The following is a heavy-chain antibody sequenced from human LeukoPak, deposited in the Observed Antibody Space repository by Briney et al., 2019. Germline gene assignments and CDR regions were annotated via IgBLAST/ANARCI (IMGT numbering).Heavy chain of an antibody. V-gene: IGHV4-59*01. J-gene: IGHJ3*02. Sequence: TSETPSLTCTVSGGSISSYYWSWIRQPPGKGLEWIGYIYYSGSANYNPSLKSRVTISVDTSKNQFSLKLSSVTAADTAVYYCARDFNHIAAAGDDAFDIWGQGTMVTVSS. CDR1: GGSISSYY. CDR2: IYYSGSA. CDR3: ARDFNHIAAAGDDAFDI. D-gene: IGHD6-13*01.